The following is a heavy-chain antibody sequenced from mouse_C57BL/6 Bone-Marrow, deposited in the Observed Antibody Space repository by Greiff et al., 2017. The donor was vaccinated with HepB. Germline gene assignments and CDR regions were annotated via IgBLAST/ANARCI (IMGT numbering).Heavy chain of an antibody. D-gene: IGHD3-2*02. V-gene: IGHV1-53*01. CDR2: INPSNGGT. CDR1: GYTFTSYW. CDR3: ARPQTAQATSYAMDY. J-gene: IGHJ4*01. Sequence: VQLQQPGTELVKPGASVKLSCKASGYTFTSYWMHWVKQRPGQGLEWIGNINPSNGGTNYNEKFKSKATLTVDKSSSTAYMQLSSLTSEDSAVYYCARPQTAQATSYAMDYWGQGTSVTVSS.